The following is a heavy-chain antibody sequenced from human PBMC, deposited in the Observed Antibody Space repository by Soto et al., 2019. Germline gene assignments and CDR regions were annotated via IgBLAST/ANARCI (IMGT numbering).Heavy chain of an antibody. CDR1: GFTFRSYA. Sequence: QVQLVEAGGGVVQPGRSLRLSCAASGFTFRSYAMHWVRQAPGKGLEWVAVISYDGSNKYYADSVKGRFTISRDNSKNTPYLQMISLSAEYTAVYDCAREGGGYYDYGMDVGCQGVMVTVSS. CDR2: ISYDGSNK. V-gene: IGHV3-30-3*01. J-gene: IGHJ6*02. D-gene: IGHD1-26*01. CDR3: AREGGGYYDYGMDV.